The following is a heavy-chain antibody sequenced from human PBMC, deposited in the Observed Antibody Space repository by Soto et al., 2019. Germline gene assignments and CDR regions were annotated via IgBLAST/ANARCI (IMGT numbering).Heavy chain of an antibody. J-gene: IGHJ3*02. CDR2: INSDGSST. V-gene: IGHV3-74*01. CDR3: ARFGPADAFDI. CDR1: GFTFSSYW. D-gene: IGHD2-2*01. Sequence: PGGSLRLSCAASGFTFSSYWMHWVRQAPGKGLVWVSRINSDGSSTSYADSVKGRFTISRDNAKSTLYLQMNSLRAEDTAVYYCARFGPADAFDIWRQGTMVTVSS.